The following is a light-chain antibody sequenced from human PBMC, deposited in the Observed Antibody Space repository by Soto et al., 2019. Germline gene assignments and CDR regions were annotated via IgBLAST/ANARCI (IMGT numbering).Light chain of an antibody. CDR3: QQYNSYRT. Sequence: DIQMTQSPSTLSASVGDRVTITCRARQSISIWLAWYQQKPGKAPKLLIYDASILKSGVPSRFSGSGSGTEFTLTIRSLQPDDFATYYCQQYNSYRTFGHGTKVDIK. J-gene: IGKJ3*01. CDR2: DAS. CDR1: QSISIW. V-gene: IGKV1-5*01.